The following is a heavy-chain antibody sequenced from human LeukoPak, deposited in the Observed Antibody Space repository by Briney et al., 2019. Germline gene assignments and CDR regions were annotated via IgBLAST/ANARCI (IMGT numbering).Heavy chain of an antibody. J-gene: IGHJ3*02. V-gene: IGHV4-39*07. CDR3: ARADIVVVPAADLITMVRGVSCAFDI. CDR1: GGSISSSSYY. D-gene: IGHD2-2*01. Sequence: SETLSLTCTVSGGSISSSSYYWGWIRQPPGKGLEWIGSIYYSGSTYYNPSLKSRVTISVDTSKNQFSLKLSSVTAADTAVYYCARADIVVVPAADLITMVRGVSCAFDIWGQGTMVTVSS. CDR2: IYYSGST.